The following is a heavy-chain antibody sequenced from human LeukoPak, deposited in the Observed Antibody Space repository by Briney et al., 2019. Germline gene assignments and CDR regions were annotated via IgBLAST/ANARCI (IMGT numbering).Heavy chain of an antibody. CDR1: GVTISSSNW. V-gene: IGHV4-4*02. CDR3: ARGFWDYYDSSGYYDDAFDI. D-gene: IGHD3-22*01. Sequence: TSETLSLTCAGSGVTISSSNWWSWVRQPPGKGLEWIGEIYHSRSTNYNPSLKSRVTISVDKSKNQFSLKLSSVTAADTAVYYCARGFWDYYDSSGYYDDAFDIWGQGTMVTVSS. J-gene: IGHJ3*02. CDR2: IYHSRST.